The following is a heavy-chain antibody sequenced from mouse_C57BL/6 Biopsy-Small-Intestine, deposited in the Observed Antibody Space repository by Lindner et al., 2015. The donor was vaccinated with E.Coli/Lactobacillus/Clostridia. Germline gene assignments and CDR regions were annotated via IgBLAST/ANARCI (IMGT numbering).Heavy chain of an antibody. CDR3: ARAPSNYPYYYYDMDV. D-gene: IGHD1-1*02. CDR1: GGTFSSDT. CDR2: IIPAIDTT. V-gene: IGHV1-55*01. Sequence: SVKVSCKASGGTFSSDTFTWVRQAPGQGLEWMGVIIPAIDTTTYAQKFQGRVTITADKSTGTVYMGLNSLRSEDTAVYYCARAPSNYPYYYYDMDVWGQGTTVTVSS. J-gene: IGHJ1*01.